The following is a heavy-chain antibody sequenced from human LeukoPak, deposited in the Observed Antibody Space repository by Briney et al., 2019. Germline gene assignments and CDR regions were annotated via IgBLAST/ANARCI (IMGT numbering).Heavy chain of an antibody. D-gene: IGHD3-22*01. J-gene: IGHJ4*02. V-gene: IGHV4-59*08. CDR2: VYYSGNT. Sequence: SETLSLTCTVSGGSISGYYCSWIRQPPGKGLEWIGSVYYSGNTNYNPSLKSRVTLSVDTSMNQFSLRLSSVTAPDTAVYYCARHGANYYENSGYFDYWGQGTLVTVSS. CDR3: ARHGANYYENSGYFDY. CDR1: GGSISGYY.